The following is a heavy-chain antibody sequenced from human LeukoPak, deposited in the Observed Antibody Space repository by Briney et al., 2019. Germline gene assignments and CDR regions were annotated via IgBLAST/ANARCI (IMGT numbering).Heavy chain of an antibody. CDR3: TREIKIMAFRELDY. D-gene: IGHD3-10*01. J-gene: IGHJ4*02. CDR2: INDGGTYT. V-gene: IGHV3-74*01. CDR1: GFAYSDYW. Sequence: GGSLRLSCAGSGFAYSDYWMHRAPQTPEKGLMWVSRINDGGTYTAYADSVKGRFAVSRDNAENTLYLQMDSLTVEDTGLYYCTREIKIMAFRELDYWGQGTPVTVSS.